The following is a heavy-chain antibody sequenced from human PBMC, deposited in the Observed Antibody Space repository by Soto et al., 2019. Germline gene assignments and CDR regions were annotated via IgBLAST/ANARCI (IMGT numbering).Heavy chain of an antibody. J-gene: IGHJ4*02. CDR2: IYYSGST. CDR1: GDSISSRSYY. D-gene: IGHD2-21*02. Sequence: PSETLSLTCTVTGDSISSRSYYWGWIRQPPGKGLEWIGSIYYSGSTYNNPSLRSRVSMSIDTSKDQFSLKLKSVTAADTALYFCARQRTSVVTQAYFGVWGPGSLVPVYS. CDR3: ARQRTSVVTQAYFGV. V-gene: IGHV4-39*01.